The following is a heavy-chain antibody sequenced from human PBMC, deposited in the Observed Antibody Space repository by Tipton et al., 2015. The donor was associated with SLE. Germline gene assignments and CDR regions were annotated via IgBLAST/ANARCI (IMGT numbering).Heavy chain of an antibody. J-gene: IGHJ4*02. CDR3: AREVSYLRFLEWLPEGPYYFDY. D-gene: IGHD3-3*01. V-gene: IGHV4-38-2*02. CDR2: IYHSGST. CDR1: GYSISSGYY. Sequence: TLSLTCTVSGYSISSGYYWGWIRQPPGKGLEWIGSIYHSGSTYYNPSLKSRVTISVDTSKNQFSLKLSSVTAADTAVYYCAREVSYLRFLEWLPEGPYYFDYWGQGTLVTVSS.